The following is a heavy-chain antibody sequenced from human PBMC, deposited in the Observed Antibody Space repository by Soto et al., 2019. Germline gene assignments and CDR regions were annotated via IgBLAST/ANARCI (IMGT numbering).Heavy chain of an antibody. V-gene: IGHV3-21*01. J-gene: IGHJ4*02. CDR1: GFTFSSYS. Sequence: GGSLRLSCAASGFTFSSYSMNWVRQAPGKGLEWVSSISSSSSYIYYADSVKGRFTISRDNAKNSLYLQMNSLRAEDTAVYYCAREGDYYDSSGYYTVSDYWGQGTLVTVSS. CDR2: ISSSSSYI. CDR3: AREGDYYDSSGYYTVSDY. D-gene: IGHD3-22*01.